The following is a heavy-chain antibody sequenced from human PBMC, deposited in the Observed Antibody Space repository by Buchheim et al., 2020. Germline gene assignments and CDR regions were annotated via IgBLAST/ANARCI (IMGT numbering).Heavy chain of an antibody. V-gene: IGHV4-39*07. J-gene: IGHJ4*02. CDR1: GDSIRSSAYF. CDR3: AREGWGAKSEDDD. Sequence: HLPLQESGPGLVKPSETLSLTCSVSGDSIRSSAYFWGWIRQSPGRALEWIASINYSGRAFYNPSLESRVTMSLAPSNNQFSLKLHSVTAADTAVYYCAREGWGAKSEDDDWGPGTL. D-gene: IGHD3-16*01. CDR2: INYSGRA.